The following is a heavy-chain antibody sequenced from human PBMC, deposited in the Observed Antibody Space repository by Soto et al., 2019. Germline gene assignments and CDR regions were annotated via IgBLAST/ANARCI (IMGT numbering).Heavy chain of an antibody. CDR2: IWYDGSNK. J-gene: IGHJ3*02. V-gene: IGHV3-33*01. Sequence: QVQLVESGGGVVQPGRSLRLSCAASGFTFSSYGMHWVRQAPGKGLEWVAVIWYDGSNKYYADSVKGRFTISRDNSKNMLYLQMNRLRAKDTAVYYRTRSPTDSSGYYYGAFDIWGQGTIVNVSS. D-gene: IGHD3-22*01. CDR1: GFTFSSYG. CDR3: TRSPTDSSGYYYGAFDI.